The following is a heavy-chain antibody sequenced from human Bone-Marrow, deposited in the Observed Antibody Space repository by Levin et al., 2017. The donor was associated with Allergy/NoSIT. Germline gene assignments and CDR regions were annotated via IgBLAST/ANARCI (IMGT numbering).Heavy chain of an antibody. V-gene: IGHV3-23*01. J-gene: IGHJ4*02. CDR3: AKGVGYYYDSSGYYHLDY. CDR1: GFTFSSYA. Sequence: PGGSLRLSCAASGFTFSSYAMSWVRQAPGKGLEWVSAISGSGGSTYYADSVKGRFTISRDNSKNTLYLQMNSLRAEDTAVYYCAKGVGYYYDSSGYYHLDYWGQGTLVTVSS. D-gene: IGHD3-22*01. CDR2: ISGSGGST.